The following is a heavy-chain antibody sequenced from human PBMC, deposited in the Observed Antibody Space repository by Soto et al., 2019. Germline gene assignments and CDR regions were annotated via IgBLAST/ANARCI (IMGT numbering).Heavy chain of an antibody. CDR2: ISDDGSNK. Sequence: QVQLVESGGGVVQPGRSRRLSCAASGFTFSSYAMHWVRQAPVKGLEWVAVISDDGSNKYYADSVKGRFTTSRDNSKNTLYMHMNSLRAEDTAVYYCARGTWERDAFDIWGQGTMVTVSS. V-gene: IGHV3-30-3*01. CDR1: GFTFSSYA. D-gene: IGHD1-26*01. J-gene: IGHJ3*02. CDR3: ARGTWERDAFDI.